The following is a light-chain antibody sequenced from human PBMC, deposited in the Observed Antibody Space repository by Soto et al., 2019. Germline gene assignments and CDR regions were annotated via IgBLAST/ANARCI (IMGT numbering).Light chain of an antibody. Sequence: EIVLTQSPATLSLSPGERGTLSCRASQSVSSSYLAWYQQTPGQAPRLLIYDTSYRATGVPDRFSGSGSGTDFTLTISRLEPEDFAMYYCQQYGNSPWTFGQGTKVDIK. J-gene: IGKJ1*01. V-gene: IGKV3-20*01. CDR2: DTS. CDR3: QQYGNSPWT. CDR1: QSVSSSY.